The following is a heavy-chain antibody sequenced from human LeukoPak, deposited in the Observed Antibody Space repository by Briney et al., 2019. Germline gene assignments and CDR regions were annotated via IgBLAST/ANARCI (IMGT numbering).Heavy chain of an antibody. Sequence: PGWSLGLDCKASEFTCGDYAMSWFRQAPGKGLEWVGFIRSKAYGGTTEYAASVKGRFTISRDDSKSIAYLQMNSLKTEDTSVYYCIRGELLDGGGGQGTLVTVSS. D-gene: IGHD1-7*01. CDR1: EFTCGDYA. J-gene: IGHJ4*02. V-gene: IGHV3-49*03. CDR3: IRGELLDGG. CDR2: IRSKAYGGTT.